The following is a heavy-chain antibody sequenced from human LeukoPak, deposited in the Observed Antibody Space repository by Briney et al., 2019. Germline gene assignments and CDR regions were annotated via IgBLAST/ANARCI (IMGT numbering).Heavy chain of an antibody. CDR1: GYTFTNND. V-gene: IGHV1-8*01. Sequence: ASVKVSCKASGYTFTNNDINWVRHATGQGIEWMGWVSPDSGDTGYAPNFRGRVTMTTDTSINTAYMEPTSLTSEDTAIYYGTRGRAAGDWGEGTLVTV. CDR2: VSPDSGDT. D-gene: IGHD6-19*01. J-gene: IGHJ4*02. CDR3: TRGRAAGD.